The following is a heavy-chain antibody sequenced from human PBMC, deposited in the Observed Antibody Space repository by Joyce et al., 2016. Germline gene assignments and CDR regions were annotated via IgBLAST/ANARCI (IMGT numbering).Heavy chain of an antibody. J-gene: IGHJ6*02. CDR1: GLNLRTYW. CDR2: NYPIDSDD. V-gene: IGHV5-51*01. Sequence: DVQLVQSGAELRQPGESLRISCQASGLNLRTYWLAWVRQKPGKGLEWRGVNYPIDSDDKYSPAFEGQVTISADKSIETAYLKWTSLKASDTAAYYCARRPITLFGMSFMGGGLDLWGQGTTVIVSS. CDR3: ARRPITLFGMSFMGGGLDL. D-gene: IGHD3-3*01.